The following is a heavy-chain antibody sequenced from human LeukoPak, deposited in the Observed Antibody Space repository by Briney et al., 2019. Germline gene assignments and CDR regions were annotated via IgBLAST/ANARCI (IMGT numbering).Heavy chain of an antibody. J-gene: IGHJ4*02. CDR2: IYYRGCT. Sequence: PSETLSLTCTVSGGSISSSNYDWGWLRQGPGKGLEWIGSIYYRGCTYYYPSLMSRVTISVNTSKNQFSLRLSSVTAADTAVYYCARAVEMATNTFDDWGQGTLVTVSS. CDR3: ARAVEMATNTFDD. CDR1: GGSISSSNYD. D-gene: IGHD5-24*01. V-gene: IGHV4-39*01.